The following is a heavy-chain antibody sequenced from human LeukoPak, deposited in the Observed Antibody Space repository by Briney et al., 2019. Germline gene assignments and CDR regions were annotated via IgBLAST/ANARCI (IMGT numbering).Heavy chain of an antibody. CDR2: ISRNSGSI. J-gene: IGHJ3*02. Sequence: GGSLRLSCAASGFTFDDYAMHWVRQAPGKGLEWVSGISRNSGSIGYADSVKGRFTISRDNAKDSLYLQMNSLRAEDTALYYCAKSNYYGSGSYKGAFDIWGQGTMVTVSS. CDR3: AKSNYYGSGSYKGAFDI. D-gene: IGHD3-10*01. CDR1: GFTFDDYA. V-gene: IGHV3-9*01.